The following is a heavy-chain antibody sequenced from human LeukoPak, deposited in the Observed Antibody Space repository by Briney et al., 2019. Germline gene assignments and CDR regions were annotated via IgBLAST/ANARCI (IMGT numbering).Heavy chain of an antibody. CDR1: GGSIISYY. D-gene: IGHD3-10*01. J-gene: IGHJ6*02. CDR3: ARIGDSNTYYYYGMDV. Sequence: PSETLSLTCTVSGGSIISYYWSWIRQPPGKGLEWIGYIYYSGSTNYNPSLKSRVTISVDTSKNQFSLKLSSVTAADTAVYYCARIGDSNTYYYYGMDVWGQGTTVTVSS. V-gene: IGHV4-59*01. CDR2: IYYSGST.